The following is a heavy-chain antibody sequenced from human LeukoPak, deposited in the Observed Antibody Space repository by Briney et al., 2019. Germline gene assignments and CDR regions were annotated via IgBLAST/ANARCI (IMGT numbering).Heavy chain of an antibody. CDR3: AKGATVTTVLFDY. J-gene: IGHJ4*02. Sequence: GGSLRLPCAASGFTFSRYAMSWVRQAPGKGLEWVSAISGSGGSTYYADSVKGRFTISRDNSKNTLYLQMNSLRAEDTAVYYCAKGATVTTVLFDYWGQGTLVTVSS. D-gene: IGHD4-17*01. CDR2: ISGSGGST. V-gene: IGHV3-23*01. CDR1: GFTFSRYA.